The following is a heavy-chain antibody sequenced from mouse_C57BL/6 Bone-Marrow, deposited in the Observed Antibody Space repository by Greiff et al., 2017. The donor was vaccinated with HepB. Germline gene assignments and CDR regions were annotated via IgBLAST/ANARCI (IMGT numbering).Heavy chain of an antibody. J-gene: IGHJ1*03. CDR3: ASITTVGDWYFDV. D-gene: IGHD1-1*01. CDR1: GYTFTDYN. Sequence: DVKLQESGPELVKPGASVKMSCKASGYTFTDYNMHWVKQSHGKSLEWIGYINPNNGGTSYNQKFKGKATLTVNKSSSTAYMELRSLTSEDSAVYYCASITTVGDWYFDVWGTGTTVTVSS. CDR2: INPNNGGT. V-gene: IGHV1-22*01.